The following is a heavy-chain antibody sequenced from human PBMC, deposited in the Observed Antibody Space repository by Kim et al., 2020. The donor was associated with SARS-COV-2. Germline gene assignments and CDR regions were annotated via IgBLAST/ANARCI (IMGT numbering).Heavy chain of an antibody. CDR2: IKSKIDGGTT. CDR3: TTGSQQLVLHY. D-gene: IGHD6-13*01. J-gene: IGHJ4*02. CDR1: GFTFSNAW. Sequence: GGSLRLSCAASGFTFSNAWMSWFRQAPGKGLEWVGRIKSKIDGGTTDYAAPVKGRFTISRDGSKNTLYLQMNSLKTEDTAVYYCTTGSQQLVLHYWGQGTLVTVSS. V-gene: IGHV3-15*01.